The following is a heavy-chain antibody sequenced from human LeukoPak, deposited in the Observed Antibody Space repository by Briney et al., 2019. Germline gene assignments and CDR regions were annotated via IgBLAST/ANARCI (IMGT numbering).Heavy chain of an antibody. V-gene: IGHV4-38-2*02. CDR2: IYHSGST. D-gene: IGHD3-10*01. J-gene: IGHJ4*02. Sequence: PSETLSLTCTVSGYSISSGYYWGWIRQPPGQGLEWIGSIYHSGSTYYNPSLKSRVTISVDTSKNQFSLKLSSVTAADTAVYYCATLWFGELESFDYWGQGTLVTVSS. CDR1: GYSISSGYY. CDR3: ATLWFGELESFDY.